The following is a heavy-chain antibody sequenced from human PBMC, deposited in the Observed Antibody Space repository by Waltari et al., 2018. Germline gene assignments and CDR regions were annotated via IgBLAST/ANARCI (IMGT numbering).Heavy chain of an antibody. CDR3: AKGRLGALSSPLGS. J-gene: IGHJ4*02. Sequence: EVQLVESGGGSIQPGGSMRLSFAASGFDFSDNWRRWVRQAPGKGLEVVSRVNSDGTSTREADALKGQVTIYRDKARKTVCLELKVLRAEDTAVYFCAKGRLGALSSPLGSWGQGTLVTVSS. CDR2: VNSDGTST. V-gene: IGHV3-74*01. CDR1: GFDFSDNW. D-gene: IGHD3-16*01.